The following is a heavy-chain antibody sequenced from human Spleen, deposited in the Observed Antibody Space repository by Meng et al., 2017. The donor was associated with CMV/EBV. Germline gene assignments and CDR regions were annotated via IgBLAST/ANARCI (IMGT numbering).Heavy chain of an antibody. CDR1: GFIFDTYE. CDR3: ARGSPYYEFWGGFIGGHIDY. Sequence: GGSLRLSCAASGFIFDTYEMNWVRQAPGKGLEWLSYISSSGTTIYYADSVKGRFTISRDNAKNSVYLQMNSLRAEDTAVYYCARGSPYYEFWGGFIGGHIDYWGQGTLVTVSS. J-gene: IGHJ4*02. CDR2: ISSSGTTI. D-gene: IGHD3-3*01. V-gene: IGHV3-48*03.